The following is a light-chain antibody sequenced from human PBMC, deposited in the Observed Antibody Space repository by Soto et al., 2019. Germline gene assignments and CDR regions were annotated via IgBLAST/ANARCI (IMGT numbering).Light chain of an antibody. CDR3: QQYNNWPTWT. CDR2: GAS. J-gene: IGKJ1*01. Sequence: EIVLTQSPGALSLSPGRRATLSCRASQSVSSNFLAWYQEGPGQAPRLLIYGASSGATGIPDKFSGSGSGTDFTLTISSLQAEDSAVYFCQQYNNWPTWTFGQGTKVDIK. V-gene: IGKV3-20*01. CDR1: QSVSSNF.